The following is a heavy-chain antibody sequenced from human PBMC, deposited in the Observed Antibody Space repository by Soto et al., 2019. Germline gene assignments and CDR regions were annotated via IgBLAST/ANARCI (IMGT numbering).Heavy chain of an antibody. J-gene: IGHJ6*02. Sequence: SETLSLTCTVSGGSISSSSYYWGWIRQPPGKGLEWIGSIYYSGSTYYNPSLKSRVTISVDTSKNQFSLKLSSVTAADTAVYYCARHYSTGGYYYHGMDVCGQGPTVTVYS. D-gene: IGHD6-25*01. CDR2: IYYSGST. V-gene: IGHV4-39*01. CDR3: ARHYSTGGYYYHGMDV. CDR1: GGSISSSSYY.